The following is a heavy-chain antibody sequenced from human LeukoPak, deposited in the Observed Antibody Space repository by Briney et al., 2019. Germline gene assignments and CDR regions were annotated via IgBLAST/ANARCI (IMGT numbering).Heavy chain of an antibody. CDR1: GYTFSSYT. V-gene: IGHV3-21*01. D-gene: IGHD3-22*01. CDR3: ARLRRNSDRSGYYYYYDY. Sequence: KSGGSLRLSCAASGYTFSSYTINWVRQAPGKGLEWVSSISVGSNYIYCADSVRGRFSISRDDARNSLYLQMDSLRGDDTAVYYCARLRRNSDRSGYYYYYDYWGQGTLVTVSS. CDR2: ISVGSNYI. J-gene: IGHJ4*02.